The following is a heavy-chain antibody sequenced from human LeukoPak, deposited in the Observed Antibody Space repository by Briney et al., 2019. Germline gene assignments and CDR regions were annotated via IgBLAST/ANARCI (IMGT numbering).Heavy chain of an antibody. J-gene: IGHJ5*02. CDR2: IYPGDSDT. Sequence: GESLKISCKGSGYSFTSYWIGWVRQMPGKGLEWMGIIYPGDSDTRYSPSFQGQVTISADKSISTAYLQWSSLKASDTAMYYCARSSDVLRFLEWPGSNWFDPWGQGTLVTVSS. V-gene: IGHV5-51*01. D-gene: IGHD3-3*01. CDR1: GYSFTSYW. CDR3: ARSSDVLRFLEWPGSNWFDP.